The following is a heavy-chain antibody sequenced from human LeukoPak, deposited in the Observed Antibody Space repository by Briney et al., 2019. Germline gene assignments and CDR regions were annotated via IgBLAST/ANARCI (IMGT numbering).Heavy chain of an antibody. CDR3: ARGKISDSSGHN. CDR1: GCTFTGYY. V-gene: IGHV1-2*06. J-gene: IGHJ4*02. CDR2: INPNSGGT. Sequence: ASVKVSCKASGCTFTGYYMHWVRQAPGQGLEWMGRINPNSGGTNYAQKFQGRVTMTRDTSISTAYMELSRLRSDDTAVYYCARGKISDSSGHNWDQGTLVTVSS. D-gene: IGHD3-22*01.